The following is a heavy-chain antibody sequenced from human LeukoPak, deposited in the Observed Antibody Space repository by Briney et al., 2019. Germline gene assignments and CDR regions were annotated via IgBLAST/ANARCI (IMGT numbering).Heavy chain of an antibody. Sequence: ASVKVSCKASGYTFTSYGISWVRQAPGQGLEWMGWISAYNGNTNYAQKLQGRVTMTTDTSTSTAYMELRSLRSDDTAVYYCARDHNPDYYDSSGSNWFDPWGQGTLVIVSS. CDR2: ISAYNGNT. J-gene: IGHJ5*02. CDR3: ARDHNPDYYDSSGSNWFDP. V-gene: IGHV1-18*01. D-gene: IGHD3-22*01. CDR1: GYTFTSYG.